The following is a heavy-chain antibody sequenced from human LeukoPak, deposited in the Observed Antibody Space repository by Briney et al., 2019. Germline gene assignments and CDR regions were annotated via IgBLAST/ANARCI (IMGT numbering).Heavy chain of an antibody. CDR1: GGTFSSYA. J-gene: IGHJ5*02. V-gene: IGHV1-69*05. CDR2: IIPIFGTA. D-gene: IGHD3-3*01. CDR3: ARDALSGNYDFWSGQYNWFDP. Sequence: SVKVSCKASGGTFSSYAISWVRQAPGQGLEWMGGIIPIFGTANYAQKFQGRVTITTDESTSTAYMELGSLRSEDTAVYYCARDALSGNYDFWSGQYNWFDPWGQGTLVTVSS.